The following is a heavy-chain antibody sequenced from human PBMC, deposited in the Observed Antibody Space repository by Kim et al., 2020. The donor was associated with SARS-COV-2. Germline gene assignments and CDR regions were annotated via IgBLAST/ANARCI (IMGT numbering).Heavy chain of an antibody. CDR2: ISAYNGNT. Sequence: ASVKVSCQASGYTFTSYGISWVRQAPGQGLEWMGWISAYNGNTNYAQKLQGRVTMTTDTSTSTAYMELRSLRSDDTAVYYCARGGIVPQQLVSFYYYYYVMDVWGQGTTVTVSS. CDR1: GYTFTSYG. CDR3: ARGGIVPQQLVSFYYYYYVMDV. J-gene: IGHJ6*02. D-gene: IGHD6-13*01. V-gene: IGHV1-18*01.